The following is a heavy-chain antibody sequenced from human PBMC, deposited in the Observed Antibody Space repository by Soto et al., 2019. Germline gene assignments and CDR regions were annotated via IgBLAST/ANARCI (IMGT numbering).Heavy chain of an antibody. CDR2: ISSSSSTI. J-gene: IGHJ4*02. CDR3: AREVYIAYFDY. CDR1: GFTFSSYS. V-gene: IGHV3-48*01. Sequence: GGSLRLSCAASGFTFSSYSMNWVRQAPGKGLEWVSYISSSSSTIYYADSVKGRFTISRDNAKNSLYLQMNSLRAEDTAVYYCAREVYIAYFDYWGQGTLVTVSS. D-gene: IGHD2-8*01.